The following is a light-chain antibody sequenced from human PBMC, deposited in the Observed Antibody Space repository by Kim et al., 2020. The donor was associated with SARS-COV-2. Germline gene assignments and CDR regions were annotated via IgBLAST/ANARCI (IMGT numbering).Light chain of an antibody. CDR3: QQYYVTPPT. Sequence: DIVMTQSPDSLAVSLGERATINCKSSQSVLSSSNNKNYLTWYQQKPGQPPRLLIYWASTRESGVPDRFSGSGSGTDFTLTISSLQAEDVAVYYCQQYYVTPPTFGQGTKVDIK. J-gene: IGKJ1*01. CDR2: WAS. V-gene: IGKV4-1*01. CDR1: QSVLSSSNNKNY.